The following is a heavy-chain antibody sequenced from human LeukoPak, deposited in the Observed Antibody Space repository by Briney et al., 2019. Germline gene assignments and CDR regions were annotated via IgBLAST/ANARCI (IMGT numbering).Heavy chain of an antibody. CDR1: GFTFSSYA. CDR3: AKSGNYYDFDF. Sequence: GGSLRLSCAASGFTFSSYAMSWVRQAPGKGLEWVSAISGSGGTTYYADSVKGRFTISRDSSKNTLYLQMNSLRAEDTAVYYCAKSGNYYDFDFWGQGTPVTVSS. D-gene: IGHD1-26*01. J-gene: IGHJ4*02. V-gene: IGHV3-23*01. CDR2: ISGSGGTT.